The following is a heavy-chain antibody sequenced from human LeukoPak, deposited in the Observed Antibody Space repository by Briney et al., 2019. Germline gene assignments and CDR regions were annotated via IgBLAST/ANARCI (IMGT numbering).Heavy chain of an antibody. CDR3: AKDHRVVPAAISYYYGMDV. CDR1: GFVFRNYF. V-gene: IGHV3-23*01. Sequence: GGSLRLSCAASGFVFRNYFMSWVRQVPGKGLEWVSAISGSGGSTYYADSVKGRFTISRDNSKNTLYLQMNSLRAEDTAVYYCAKDHRVVPAAISYYYGMDVWGQGTTVTVSS. CDR2: ISGSGGST. D-gene: IGHD2-2*01. J-gene: IGHJ6*02.